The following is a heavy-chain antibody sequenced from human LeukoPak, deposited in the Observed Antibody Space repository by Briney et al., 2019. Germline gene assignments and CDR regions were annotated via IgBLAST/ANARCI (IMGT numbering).Heavy chain of an antibody. CDR1: GFTFSSYA. CDR3: LKSYYYDSGSLSHYWYFDL. D-gene: IGHD3-22*01. V-gene: IGHV3-15*01. Sequence: AGGSLRLSCAASGFTFSSYAMSWVRQAPGKGLEWVGRIKSKTDGGTTDYAAPVKGRFTISRDDSKNTLYLQMDNLKTEDTAVYYCLKSYYYDSGSLSHYWYFDLWGRGTLVTVSS. J-gene: IGHJ2*01. CDR2: IKSKTDGGTT.